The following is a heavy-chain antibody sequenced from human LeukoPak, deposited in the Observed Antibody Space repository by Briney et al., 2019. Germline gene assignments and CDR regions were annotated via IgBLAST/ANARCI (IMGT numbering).Heavy chain of an antibody. CDR2: INHSGST. J-gene: IGHJ6*03. CDR3: ARGVYYYGSGSIYGGYHYYYMDV. CDR1: GGSFSGYY. V-gene: IGHV4-34*01. D-gene: IGHD3-10*01. Sequence: SETLSLTCAVYGGSFSGYYWSWLRQPPGKGLEWIGEINHSGSTNYNPSLKSRVTISVDTSKNQFSLKLSSVTAADTAVYYCARGVYYYGSGSIYGGYHYYYMDVWGKGTTVTVSS.